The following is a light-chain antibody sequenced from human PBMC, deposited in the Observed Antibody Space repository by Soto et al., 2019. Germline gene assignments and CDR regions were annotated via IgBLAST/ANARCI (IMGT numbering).Light chain of an antibody. Sequence: EIVMTQSPATRSVSPGERATVSCRASQSVNSNLAWYQQKPGQAPRLLIYGASTRATGIPARFSGSGSGTEFTLTISSLQSEDSAVYYCQQYNSWPPKYTFGQGTKLEIK. V-gene: IGKV3-15*01. CDR3: QQYNSWPPKYT. CDR2: GAS. CDR1: QSVNSN. J-gene: IGKJ2*01.